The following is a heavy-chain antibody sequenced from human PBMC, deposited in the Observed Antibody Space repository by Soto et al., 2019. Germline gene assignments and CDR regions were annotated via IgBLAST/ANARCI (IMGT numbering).Heavy chain of an antibody. D-gene: IGHD6-19*01. CDR3: ARRSSGWTDY. J-gene: IGHJ4*02. CDR2: IYQSGNT. V-gene: IGHV4-4*02. Sequence: SETLSLTCAVSGVSIGSSNWWSWVRQPPGKGLEWIGEIYQSGNTNYNPSLKSRVNISIDKSKNKFSLMMNSVTAADTAMYYCARRSSGWTDYWGQGTLVTVSS. CDR1: GVSIGSSNW.